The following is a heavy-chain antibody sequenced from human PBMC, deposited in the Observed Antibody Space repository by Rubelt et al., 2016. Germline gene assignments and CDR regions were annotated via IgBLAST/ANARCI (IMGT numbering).Heavy chain of an antibody. V-gene: IGHV1-24*01. CDR2: FAGEVGET. J-gene: IGHJ3*02. CDR3: STADSSSWYDATDT. CDR1: GDTLSVFS. D-gene: IGHD6-13*01. Sequence: VQLVQSGAVLKKPGASVKVSCKVSGDTLSVFSIHWVRQAPGKGLEWMGGFAGEVGETVYAQNFQGRLIMTEDKSTDTAYMELSRLTSADTAVYYCSTADSSSWYDATDTWGQGTMVTVSS.